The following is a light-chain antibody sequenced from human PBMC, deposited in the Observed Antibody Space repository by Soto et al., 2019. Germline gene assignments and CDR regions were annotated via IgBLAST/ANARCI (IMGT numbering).Light chain of an antibody. Sequence: QSALTQPSSVSGSPGQSITLSCTGRSSDVGGYNYVSWYQQHPGKAPKLLIYEVSRRPSGVSNRFSGSKSGNTASLTISGLQAEDEAYYYCSSYTSSRTDVFGTGTKVTVL. V-gene: IGLV2-14*01. CDR1: SSDVGGYNY. CDR3: SSYTSSRTDV. J-gene: IGLJ1*01. CDR2: EVS.